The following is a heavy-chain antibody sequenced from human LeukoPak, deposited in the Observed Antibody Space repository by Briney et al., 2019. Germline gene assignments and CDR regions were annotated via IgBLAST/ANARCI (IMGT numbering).Heavy chain of an antibody. CDR2: IYYSGST. J-gene: IGHJ5*02. D-gene: IGHD5-18*01. V-gene: IGHV4-39*07. CDR3: AKGAGGFSYYNWFDP. CDR1: GGSISSSSYY. Sequence: IPSETLSLTCTVSGGSISSSSYYWGWIRQPPGKGLEWIGSIYYSGSTYYNPSLKSRVAISVDTSKNQFSLKLASVTAADTAIYYCAKGAGGFSYYNWFDPWGQGTLVTVSS.